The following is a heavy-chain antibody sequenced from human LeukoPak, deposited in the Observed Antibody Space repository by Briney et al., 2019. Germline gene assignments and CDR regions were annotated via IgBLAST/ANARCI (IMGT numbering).Heavy chain of an antibody. CDR3: ARGAMVRELNWFDP. Sequence: PGGSLRLSCAASGFTVSSNYMSWVRQPPGKGLEWIGYICYSGSTYYNPSLKSRVTISVDTSKNQFSLKLSSVTAADTAVYYCARGAMVRELNWFDPWGQGTLVTVSS. CDR2: ICYSGST. J-gene: IGHJ5*02. D-gene: IGHD3-10*01. V-gene: IGHV4-59*06. CDR1: GFTVSSNY.